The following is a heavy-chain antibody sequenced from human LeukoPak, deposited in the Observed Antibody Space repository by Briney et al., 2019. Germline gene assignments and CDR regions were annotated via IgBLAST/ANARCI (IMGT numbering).Heavy chain of an antibody. J-gene: IGHJ6*03. CDR2: ISSSGSTI. D-gene: IGHD6-19*01. V-gene: IGHV3-11*04. Sequence: GGSLRLSCAASGFTFSDYYMSWIRQAPGKGLEWVSYISSSGSTIYYADSVRGRFTISRDNAKNSLYLQMNSLRAEDTAVYYCARAATREYSSGWPPYYYYYMDVWGKGTTVTVSS. CDR1: GFTFSDYY. CDR3: ARAATREYSSGWPPYYYYYMDV.